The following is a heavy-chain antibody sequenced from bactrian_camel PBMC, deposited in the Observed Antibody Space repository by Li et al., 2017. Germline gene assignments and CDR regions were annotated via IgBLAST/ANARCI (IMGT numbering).Heavy chain of an antibody. Sequence: QLVESGGGSVQAGGSLRLSCAASGCTYNRNCMAWFRQAPGKEREGVARIYTGSGNTYYADSVKGRFTISQDNAKNTVYLQMNSLKPEDTAMYYCAARGPYCYTKLSVADFTYWGQGTQVTVS. J-gene: IGHJ6*01. V-gene: IGHV3S25*01. CDR3: AARGPYCYTKLSVADFTY. CDR1: GCTYNRNC. CDR2: IYTGSGNT. D-gene: IGHD2*01.